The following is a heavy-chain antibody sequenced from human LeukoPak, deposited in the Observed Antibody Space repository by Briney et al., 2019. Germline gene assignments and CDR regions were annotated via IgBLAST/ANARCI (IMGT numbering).Heavy chain of an antibody. CDR2: INSDGSST. V-gene: IGHV3-74*01. CDR1: GFTFSNYW. Sequence: GGSLRLSCAASGFTFSNYWMHWVRQAPGKGLVWVSRINSDGSSTTSADSVKGRFTISRDNAKNTLYLQMNSLRAEDTAVYYCAKGGATVIDYWGQGTQVTVPS. J-gene: IGHJ4*02. CDR3: AKGGATVIDY. D-gene: IGHD4-17*01.